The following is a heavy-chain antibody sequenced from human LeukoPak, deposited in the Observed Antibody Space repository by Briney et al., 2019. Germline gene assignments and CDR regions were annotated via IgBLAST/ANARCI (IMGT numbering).Heavy chain of an antibody. Sequence: SETLSLTCTVSGGSISSYYWSWIRQPPGKGLEWIGYIYYSGSTNYNPSLKSRVTISVDTSKNQFSLKLSSVTAADTAVYYCERVAVRGVNVDYWGQGTLVTVSS. CDR1: GGSISSYY. D-gene: IGHD3-10*01. CDR3: ERVAVRGVNVDY. V-gene: IGHV4-59*01. J-gene: IGHJ4*02. CDR2: IYYSGST.